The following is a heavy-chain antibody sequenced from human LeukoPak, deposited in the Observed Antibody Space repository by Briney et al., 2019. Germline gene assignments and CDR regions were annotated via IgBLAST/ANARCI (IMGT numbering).Heavy chain of an antibody. CDR3: ARHGAVAGSKSPGWFDP. V-gene: IGHV4-59*01. J-gene: IGHJ5*02. Sequence: SETLSLTCTVSGGSISIYYWSWIRQPPGKGLEGIGYIYYSGSTNYNPSLKSRVTISVDTSKNQFSLKLSSVTAADTAVYYCARHGAVAGSKSPGWFDPWGQGTLVTVSS. D-gene: IGHD6-19*01. CDR2: IYYSGST. CDR1: GGSISIYY.